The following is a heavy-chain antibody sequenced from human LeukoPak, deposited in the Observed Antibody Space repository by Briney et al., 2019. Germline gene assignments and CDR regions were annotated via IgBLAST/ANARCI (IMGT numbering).Heavy chain of an antibody. CDR2: IRGSGGST. D-gene: IGHD3-10*01. V-gene: IGHV3-23*01. J-gene: IGHJ4*02. CDR1: GFTFSSYA. Sequence: GGSLRLSCAASGFTFSSYAMSWVRQAPGKGLEWVSAIRGSGGSTYYADSVKGRFTISRDNSKNTLYLQMNSLRAEDTAVYYCAKHYYGSGSYLDYWGQGTLVTVSS. CDR3: AKHYYGSGSYLDY.